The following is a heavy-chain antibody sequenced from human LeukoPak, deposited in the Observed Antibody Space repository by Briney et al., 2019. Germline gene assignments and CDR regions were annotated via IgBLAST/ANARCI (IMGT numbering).Heavy chain of an antibody. V-gene: IGHV3-23*01. CDR3: AALWFGELFPY. CDR1: GFTFSAYA. CDR2: ISGNGGST. D-gene: IGHD3-10*01. J-gene: IGHJ4*02. Sequence: GGSLRLSCATSGFTFSAYAMTWVRQAPGKGLEWVSGISGNGGSTNYADSVKGRFTISRDNSKDTLYLQMNRLRAEDTAVYYCAALWFGELFPYWGQGTLVTVSS.